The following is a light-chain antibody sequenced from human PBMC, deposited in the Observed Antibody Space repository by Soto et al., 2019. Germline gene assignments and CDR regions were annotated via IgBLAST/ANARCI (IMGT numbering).Light chain of an antibody. J-gene: IGLJ2*01. Sequence: QSVLTQPPSASGSPGQSVTISCTGTSTDVGGYNYVSWYLQYPGKAPKLMIYEVTKRPSGVPDRFSGSKSGNTASLTVSGLQAEDEADYYCSSYADSNNVLFGGGTKLTVL. CDR3: SSYADSNNVL. V-gene: IGLV2-8*01. CDR2: EVT. CDR1: STDVGGYNY.